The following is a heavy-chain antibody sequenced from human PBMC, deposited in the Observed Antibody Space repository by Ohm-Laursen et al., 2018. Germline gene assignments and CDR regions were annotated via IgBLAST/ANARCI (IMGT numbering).Heavy chain of an antibody. CDR1: GFTFSDYY. CDR3: ARSSSLVGATPDY. Sequence: SSLRLSCTASGFTFSDYYMTWIRQAPGKGLEWVAVIWYDGSNTYYADSVKDRFTISRDNSKNTLYLQMNSLRAEDTAVYYCARSSSLVGATPDYWGQGTLVTVSS. D-gene: IGHD1-26*01. CDR2: IWYDGSNT. J-gene: IGHJ4*02. V-gene: IGHV3-33*08.